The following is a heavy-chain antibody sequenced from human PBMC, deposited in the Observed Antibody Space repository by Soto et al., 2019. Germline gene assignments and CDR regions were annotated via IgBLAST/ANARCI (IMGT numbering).Heavy chain of an antibody. CDR3: ARPIQYYFDTSAQSAWFDP. CDR1: GGTYGSYS. D-gene: IGHD3-22*01. CDR2: IIPIFSTP. Sequence: SVKASCKTSGGTYGSYSISWVRQAPGQGLEWMGGIIPIFSTPNYAQKFQGRVTITADESTSTAYMELSSLRSEDTAVYYCARPIQYYFDTSAQSAWFDPWGQGTLVTVSS. J-gene: IGHJ5*02. V-gene: IGHV1-69*13.